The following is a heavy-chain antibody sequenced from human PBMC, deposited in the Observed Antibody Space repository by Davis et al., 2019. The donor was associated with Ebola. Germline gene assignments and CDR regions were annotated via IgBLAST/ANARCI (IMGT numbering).Heavy chain of an antibody. D-gene: IGHD2-8*01. J-gene: IGHJ6*02. CDR3: AREGYCTNGVCYLYGMDV. V-gene: IGHV3-33*01. Sequence: GGSLRLSCAASGFTFSGFDIHWVRQAPGKGLEWVAVIWYDGGNKYYLDSVKGRFTISRDNSKNTLFLQMNSLRGEDTAVYYCAREGYCTNGVCYLYGMDVWGQGTTVTVSS. CDR2: IWYDGGNK. CDR1: GFTFSGFD.